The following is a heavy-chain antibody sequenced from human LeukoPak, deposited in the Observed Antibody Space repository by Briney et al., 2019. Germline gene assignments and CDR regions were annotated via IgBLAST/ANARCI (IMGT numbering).Heavy chain of an antibody. V-gene: IGHV1-18*01. D-gene: IGHD5-12*01. Sequence: ASVTVSCKASGYTFTSYGISWVRQAPGQGLEWMGWISAYNGNTNYAQKLQGRVTMTTDTSTSTAYMELRSLRSDDTAVYYCARDLSAYSGYDLGLFDYWGQGTLVTVSS. CDR1: GYTFTSYG. CDR2: ISAYNGNT. J-gene: IGHJ4*02. CDR3: ARDLSAYSGYDLGLFDY.